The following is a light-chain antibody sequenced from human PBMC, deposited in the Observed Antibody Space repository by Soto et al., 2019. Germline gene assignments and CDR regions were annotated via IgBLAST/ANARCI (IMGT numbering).Light chain of an antibody. CDR2: RDI. CDR1: ALPNQY. Sequence: SYELTQAPSVSASPGQTARITCSGDALPNQYTYWYRQKPGQAPVLVIYRDIERPSGIPERFSASTSGTTVTLTISGVQAEDEADYYCQSADSSDTYWIFGGGTKLTVL. CDR3: QSADSSDTYWI. J-gene: IGLJ2*01. V-gene: IGLV3-25*02.